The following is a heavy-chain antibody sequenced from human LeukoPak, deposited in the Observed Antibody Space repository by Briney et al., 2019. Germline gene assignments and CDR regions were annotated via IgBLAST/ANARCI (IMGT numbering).Heavy chain of an antibody. Sequence: GGSLRLSCEASGFRLDDHGMSWVRQAPGKGLEWVSGINWNGASTGYGDSVKGRFTISRDNAKNSLYLQMNSLRAEDTALYYCAGGDRNGWYFDYWGQGVLVTVSS. V-gene: IGHV3-20*04. J-gene: IGHJ4*02. CDR1: GFRLDDHG. CDR2: INWNGAST. D-gene: IGHD6-19*01. CDR3: AGGDRNGWYFDY.